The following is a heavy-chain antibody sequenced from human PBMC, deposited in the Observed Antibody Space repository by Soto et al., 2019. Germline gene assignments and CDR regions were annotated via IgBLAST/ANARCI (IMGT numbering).Heavy chain of an antibody. J-gene: IGHJ4*02. CDR1: GGSISSSNW. D-gene: IGHD3-22*01. CDR2: IYHGGST. V-gene: IGHV4-4*02. CDR3: ARSRGYYDSSGYSYY. Sequence: QVQLQESGPGLVKPSGTLSLTCAVSGGSISSSNWWSWVRQPPGKGLEWIGEIYHGGSTNYNPSLKSRVTISVDKSKHQFSLKLSSVTAADTAVYYCARSRGYYDSSGYSYYWGQGTLVTVSS.